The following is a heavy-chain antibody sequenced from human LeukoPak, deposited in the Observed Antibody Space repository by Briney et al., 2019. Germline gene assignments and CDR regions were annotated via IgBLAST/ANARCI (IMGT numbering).Heavy chain of an antibody. CDR2: ISSSSSYI. CDR3: ARENDYGGNSDAFDI. Sequence: GGSLRLSCAASGFPFSSYNMNWVRQAPGKGLEWVSSISSSSSYIYYTDSVKGRFTISRDNAKNSLYLQMSSLRAEDTAVYYCARENDYGGNSDAFDIWGQGTMVTVSS. V-gene: IGHV3-21*01. J-gene: IGHJ3*02. CDR1: GFPFSSYN. D-gene: IGHD4-23*01.